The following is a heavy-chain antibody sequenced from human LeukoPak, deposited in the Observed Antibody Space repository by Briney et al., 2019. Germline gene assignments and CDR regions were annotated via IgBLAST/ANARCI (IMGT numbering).Heavy chain of an antibody. D-gene: IGHD3-22*01. CDR2: IKSKTDGGTT. CDR1: GFTFSNAW. CDR3: TTSTYYYDSSGYPYYFDY. V-gene: IGHV3-15*01. Sequence: GGSLRLSCAASGFTFSNAWMSWVRQAPGKGLEWVGRIKSKTDGGTTDYAAPVKGRFTISRDDSKNTLYLQMNSLKTEDTAVYYRTTSTYYYDSSGYPYYFDYWGQGTLVTVSS. J-gene: IGHJ4*02.